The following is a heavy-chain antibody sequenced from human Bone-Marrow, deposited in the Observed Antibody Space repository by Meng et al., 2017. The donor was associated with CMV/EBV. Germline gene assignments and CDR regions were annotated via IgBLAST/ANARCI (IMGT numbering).Heavy chain of an antibody. CDR2: IYSGGST. CDR3: AREDMYYDFWSGYQSYYYYGMDV. Sequence: GESLKISCAASGFTVSSNYMSWVRQAPGKGLEWVSVIYSGGSTYYADSVKGRFTISRDNSKNTLYLQMNSLRAEDTAVYYCAREDMYYDFWSGYQSYYYYGMDVWGQGTTVTVSS. CDR1: GFTVSSNY. J-gene: IGHJ6*02. D-gene: IGHD3-3*01. V-gene: IGHV3-66*02.